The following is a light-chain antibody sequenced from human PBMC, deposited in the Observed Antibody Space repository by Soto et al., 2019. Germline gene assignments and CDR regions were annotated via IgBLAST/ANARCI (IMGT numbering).Light chain of an antibody. J-gene: IGKJ2*01. Sequence: DIQMTQSPPSLSASVGDRVTITCRASQSIATYLNLYQHKPGKAPKLLIYGASKLQSGVPSRFSGSGSGTDFTLTISSLQPEDFATYYCQQSHISTYTFGQGTNLEI. CDR1: QSIATY. CDR2: GAS. V-gene: IGKV1-39*01. CDR3: QQSHISTYT.